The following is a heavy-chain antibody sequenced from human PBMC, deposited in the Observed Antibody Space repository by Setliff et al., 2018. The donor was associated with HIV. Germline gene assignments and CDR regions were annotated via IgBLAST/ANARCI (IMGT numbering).Heavy chain of an antibody. CDR2: ITTYNGGT. J-gene: IGHJ3*02. CDR3: TRGGYSGAFLDAFDI. V-gene: IGHV1-18*01. Sequence: ASVKVSCKASGYSFTSYGLSWVRQAPGQGLEWMGSITTYNGGTNYAQKFQGRVTMTTDTSTSTAYMGLRSLRSDDTAVYCCTRGGYSGAFLDAFDIWGQGTMVTVSS. CDR1: GYSFTSYG. D-gene: IGHD1-26*01.